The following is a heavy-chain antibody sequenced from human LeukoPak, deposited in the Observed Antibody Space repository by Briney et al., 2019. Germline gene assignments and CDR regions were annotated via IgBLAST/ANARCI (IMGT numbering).Heavy chain of an antibody. CDR2: IYTSGST. V-gene: IGHV4-61*02. D-gene: IGHD2-2*01. CDR1: GGSISSGSYY. CDR3: ARDSLLPSAMGYYYMDV. J-gene: IGHJ6*03. Sequence: SETLSLTCTVSGGSISSGSYYWSWIRQPAGKGLEWIGRIYTSGSTNHNPSLKSRVTISVDTSKNQFSLKLSSVSAADTALYYCARDSLLPSAMGYYYMDVWGKGTTVTVSS.